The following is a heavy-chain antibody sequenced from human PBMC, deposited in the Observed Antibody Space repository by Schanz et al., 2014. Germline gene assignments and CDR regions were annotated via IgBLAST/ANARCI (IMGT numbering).Heavy chain of an antibody. V-gene: IGHV1-46*03. Sequence: QVQLVQSGSEVKKPGASVKVSCKASGYTFTSYYMHWVRQAPGQGLEWMGIINPSGGSTSYAQKFQGRVTMTRDTSTSTVYMERTSVRSEDTAVYYCARDCEAAAGCDYWGQGTLVTVSS. CDR1: GYTFTSYY. D-gene: IGHD6-13*01. CDR2: INPSGGST. CDR3: ARDCEAAAGCDY. J-gene: IGHJ4*02.